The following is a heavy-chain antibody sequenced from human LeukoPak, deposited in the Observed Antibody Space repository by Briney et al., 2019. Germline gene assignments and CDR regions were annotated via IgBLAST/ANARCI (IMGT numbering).Heavy chain of an antibody. D-gene: IGHD6-19*01. Sequence: SETLSLTCTVSGGSISSYYWSWIRQPPGKGLEWIGCIYYSGSTNYNPSLKSRATISVDTSKNQFSLKLSSVTAADTAVYYCARGAGTYSSGWFDYWGQGTLVTVSS. J-gene: IGHJ4*02. CDR3: ARGAGTYSSGWFDY. V-gene: IGHV4-59*01. CDR2: IYYSGST. CDR1: GGSISSYY.